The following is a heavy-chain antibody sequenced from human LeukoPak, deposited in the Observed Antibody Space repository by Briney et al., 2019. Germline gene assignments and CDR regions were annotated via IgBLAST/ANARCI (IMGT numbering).Heavy chain of an antibody. CDR3: TTAFEGVVIVTLDY. V-gene: IGHV3-11*01. Sequence: GGSLRLSCAASGFTFSDYYMSWIRQAPGKGLEWVSYISSSGSTIYYADSVKGRFTISRDNAKNSLYLQMNSLRAEDTAVYYCTTAFEGVVIVTLDYWGQGTLVTVSS. D-gene: IGHD3-3*01. CDR1: GFTFSDYY. CDR2: ISSSGSTI. J-gene: IGHJ4*02.